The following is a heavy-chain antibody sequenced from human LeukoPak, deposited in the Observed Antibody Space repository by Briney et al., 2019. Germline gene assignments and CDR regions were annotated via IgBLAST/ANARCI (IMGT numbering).Heavy chain of an antibody. CDR2: ISYDGSNK. Sequence: GGSLRLSCAASGFTFSSYSMNWVRQAPGKGLEWVAVISYDGSNKYYADSVKGRFTISRDNSKNTLYLQMNSLRAEDTAVYYCAKSGPRGSSWYDYWGQGTLVTVSS. V-gene: IGHV3-30*18. J-gene: IGHJ4*02. CDR1: GFTFSSYS. D-gene: IGHD6-13*01. CDR3: AKSGPRGSSWYDY.